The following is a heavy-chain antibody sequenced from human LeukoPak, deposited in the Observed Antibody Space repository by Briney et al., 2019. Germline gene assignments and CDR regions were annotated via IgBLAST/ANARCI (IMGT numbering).Heavy chain of an antibody. CDR3: ARGGSYYYGSGSYSRSLFDY. J-gene: IGHJ4*02. D-gene: IGHD3-10*01. Sequence: SETLSLTCTVSGGSVSSGSYYWSWIRQPPGKGLEWIGYFYYSGSTNYNPSLKSRVTISVDTSKNQFSLKLSSVTAADTAVYYCARGGSYYYGSGSYSRSLFDYWGQGTLVTVSS. V-gene: IGHV4-61*01. CDR2: FYYSGST. CDR1: GGSVSSGSYY.